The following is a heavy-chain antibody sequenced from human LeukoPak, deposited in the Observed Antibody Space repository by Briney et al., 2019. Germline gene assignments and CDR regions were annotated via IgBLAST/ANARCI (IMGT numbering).Heavy chain of an antibody. CDR1: GYTFSDYY. CDR3: ARGRRILVGDTNAGDFFDY. D-gene: IGHD1-26*01. CDR2: INPNSGDT. Sequence: ASVKVSCKASGYTFSDYYMHWVRQAPGQGLEWMGWINPNSGDTYYPQKFQGSVSMTRDTSISTANTMLSRLKSDDTAVYYCARGRRILVGDTNAGDFFDYWGQGTLVTVSS. V-gene: IGHV1-2*02. J-gene: IGHJ4*02.